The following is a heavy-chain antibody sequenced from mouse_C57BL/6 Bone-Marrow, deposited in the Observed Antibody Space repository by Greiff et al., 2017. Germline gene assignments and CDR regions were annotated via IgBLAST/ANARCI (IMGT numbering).Heavy chain of an antibody. CDR3: AKEGNYDYIYYFDY. CDR2: ISYDGSN. V-gene: IGHV3-6*01. J-gene: IGHJ2*01. D-gene: IGHD2-4*01. Sequence: EVKVEESGPGLVKPSQSLSLTCSVTGYSITSGYYWNWIRQFPGNKLEWMGYISYDGSNNYNPSLKNRISITRDTSKNQFFLKLNSVTTEDTATYYCAKEGNYDYIYYFDYWGQGTTLTASS. CDR1: GYSITSGYY.